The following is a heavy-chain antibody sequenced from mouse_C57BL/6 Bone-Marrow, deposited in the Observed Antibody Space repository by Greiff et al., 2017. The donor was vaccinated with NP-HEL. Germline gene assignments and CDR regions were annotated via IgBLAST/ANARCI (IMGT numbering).Heavy chain of an antibody. D-gene: IGHD1-1*01. CDR2: ISNGGGST. CDR1: GFTFSDYY. CDR3: ARLENYYGSSPFAY. Sequence: EVMLVESGGGLVQPGGSLKLSCAASGFTFSDYYMYWVRQTPEKRLEWVAYISNGGGSTYYPDTVKGRFTISRDNAKNTLYLQMSRLKSEDTAMYYCARLENYYGSSPFAYWGQGTLVTVSA. J-gene: IGHJ3*01. V-gene: IGHV5-12*01.